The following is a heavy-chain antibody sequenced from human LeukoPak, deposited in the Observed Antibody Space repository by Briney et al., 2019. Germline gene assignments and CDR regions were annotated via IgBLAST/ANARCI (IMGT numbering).Heavy chain of an antibody. CDR2: ISYDGSNK. CDR1: GFTFSSYG. J-gene: IGHJ4*02. V-gene: IGHV3-30*18. Sequence: GRSLRLSCAASGFTFSSYGMHWVRQAPGKGLEWVAVISYDGSNKYYADSVRGRFTISRDNSKNTLYLQMNSLRAEDTAVYYCAKSRGVVPAAPLGYWGQGPLVTVSS. CDR3: AKSRGVVPAAPLGY. D-gene: IGHD2-2*01.